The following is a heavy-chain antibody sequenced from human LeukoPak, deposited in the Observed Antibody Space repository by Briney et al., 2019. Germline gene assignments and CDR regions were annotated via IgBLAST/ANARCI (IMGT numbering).Heavy chain of an antibody. CDR3: AGDGSYPFDY. CDR1: GGSISSYY. Sequence: SETLSLTCTVSGGSISSYYWSWIRQPAGKGLEWIGRIYTSGSTNYNPSLKSRVTISVDKSKSQFSLKLSSVTAADTAVYYCAGDGSYPFDYWGQGTLVTVSS. D-gene: IGHD1-26*01. V-gene: IGHV4-4*07. J-gene: IGHJ4*02. CDR2: IYTSGST.